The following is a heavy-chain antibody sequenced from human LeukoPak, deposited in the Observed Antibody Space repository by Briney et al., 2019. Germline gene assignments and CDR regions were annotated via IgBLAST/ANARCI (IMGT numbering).Heavy chain of an antibody. CDR3: ARSYSSSWYFDY. CDR2: IYYSGST. D-gene: IGHD6-13*01. Sequence: SETLSLTCTVSGGSISSYYWSWIRQPPGKGLEWVGYIYYSGSTNYNPSLKSRVTISVDTSKNQFSLKLSSVTAADTAVYYCARSYSSSWYFDYWGQGTLVTVSS. V-gene: IGHV4-59*01. CDR1: GGSISSYY. J-gene: IGHJ4*02.